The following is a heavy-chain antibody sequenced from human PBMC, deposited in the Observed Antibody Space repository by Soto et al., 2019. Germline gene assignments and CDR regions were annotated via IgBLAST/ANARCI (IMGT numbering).Heavy chain of an antibody. Sequence: ASVKVSCKASGYTFTSYDINWVRQATGQGLEWMGWMNANSGNTNYAQKFQGRVTMTTNTSMSTAYMELRSLRSDDTAVYYCARGSSSSFGMFVDPWGQGTLVTVSS. CDR2: MNANSGNT. V-gene: IGHV1-8*01. CDR3: ARGSSSSFGMFVDP. D-gene: IGHD2-2*01. J-gene: IGHJ5*02. CDR1: GYTFTSYD.